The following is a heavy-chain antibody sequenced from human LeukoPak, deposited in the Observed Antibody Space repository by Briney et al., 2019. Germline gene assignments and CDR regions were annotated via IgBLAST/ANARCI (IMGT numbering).Heavy chain of an antibody. V-gene: IGHV3-30*18. J-gene: IGHJ4*01. CDR3: AKQGDGYNYDGGSLEPDFDY. CDR2: ISYDGSNK. Sequence: PGGSLRLSCAPSGFTFSSYGMHWVRQAPGKGLEWVAVISYDGSNKYYADSVKGRFTISRDNSKNTLYLQMNSLRAEDTAVYYCAKQGDGYNYDGGSLEPDFDYWGQGTLVTVSS. CDR1: GFTFSSYG. D-gene: IGHD5-24*01.